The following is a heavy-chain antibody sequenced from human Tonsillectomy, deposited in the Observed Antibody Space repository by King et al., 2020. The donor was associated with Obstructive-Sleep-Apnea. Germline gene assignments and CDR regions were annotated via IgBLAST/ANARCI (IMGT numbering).Heavy chain of an antibody. J-gene: IGHJ4*02. CDR2: IKQDGSEK. CDR1: GFTFSSYW. Sequence: VQLVESGGGLVQPGGSLRLSCAASGFTFSSYWMSWVRQAPGKGLEWVANIKQDGSEKYYVDSVMGRFTISRDNAKNSLYLQMNSLRAEDTAVYYCATGLRFLEWLFDYWGQGTLVTVSS. V-gene: IGHV3-7*03. D-gene: IGHD3-3*01. CDR3: ATGLRFLEWLFDY.